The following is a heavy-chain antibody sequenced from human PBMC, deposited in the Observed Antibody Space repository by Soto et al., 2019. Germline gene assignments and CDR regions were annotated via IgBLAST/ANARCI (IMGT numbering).Heavy chain of an antibody. CDR3: ARGRSGSYNHYYYYYGMDV. CDR2: IIPIFGTA. Sequence: SVKVSCKXSGGTFSSYAISWVRQAPGQGLEWMGGIIPIFGTANYAQKFQGRVTITADESTSTAYMELSSLRTEDTAVYYCARGRSGSYNHYYYYYGMDVWGQGTTVTVSS. CDR1: GGTFSSYA. J-gene: IGHJ6*02. D-gene: IGHD1-26*01. V-gene: IGHV1-69*13.